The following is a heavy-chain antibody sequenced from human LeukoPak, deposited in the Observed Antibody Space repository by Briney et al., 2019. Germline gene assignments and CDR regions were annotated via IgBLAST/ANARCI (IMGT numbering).Heavy chain of an antibody. Sequence: ASVKVSCKASGHTSTTYAIHWVRQAPGQGLEWMGWINAGNGNIKYSQKFQGRVTITGDTSASTAYMELSSLRSEDTAVYYCARDYGDYGIDYWGQGTLVTVSS. CDR3: ARDYGDYGIDY. D-gene: IGHD4-17*01. V-gene: IGHV1-3*01. CDR1: GHTSTTYA. CDR2: INAGNGNI. J-gene: IGHJ4*02.